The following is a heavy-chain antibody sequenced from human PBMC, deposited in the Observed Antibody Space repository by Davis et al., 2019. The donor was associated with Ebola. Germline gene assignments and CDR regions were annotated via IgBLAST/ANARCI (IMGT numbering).Heavy chain of an antibody. CDR3: ARDPNLRDV. Sequence: GESLKISCVPSGLIVSSTYMSWVRQAPGKGLEWVSTVSSGGTTYYADSVKGRFTISRDNAKNSLYLQMNSLRDEDTAVYYCARDPNLRDVWGKGTTVTVSS. CDR1: GLIVSSTY. V-gene: IGHV3-53*01. J-gene: IGHJ6*04. CDR2: VSSGGTT. D-gene: IGHD1-14*01.